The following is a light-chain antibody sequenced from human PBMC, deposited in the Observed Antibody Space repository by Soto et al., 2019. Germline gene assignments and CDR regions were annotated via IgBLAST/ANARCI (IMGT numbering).Light chain of an antibody. CDR3: QSYDSSLSGSEV. CDR1: SSNIGAGHD. V-gene: IGLV1-40*01. CDR2: GNG. J-gene: IGLJ1*01. Sequence: QSVLTQPPSVSGAPGQRVTISCTGRSSNIGAGHDVHWYQQLPGTAPKLLIYGNGNRPSGVPDRFSGSKSGTSASLAIAGLQADDEPDYSCQSYDSSLSGSEVFGTGTKVTVL.